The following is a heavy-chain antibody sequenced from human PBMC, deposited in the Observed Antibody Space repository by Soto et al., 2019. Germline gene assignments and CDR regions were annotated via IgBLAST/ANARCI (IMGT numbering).Heavy chain of an antibody. V-gene: IGHV3-9*01. CDR1: GFTFDDYA. CDR2: ISWNSGII. D-gene: IGHD1-7*01. J-gene: IGHJ2*01. CDR3: AKARTTPWYFDL. Sequence: EVQLVESGGGLEPPGRSLRLSCAASGFTFDDYAMHWVRQAPGKGLEWVSGISWNSGIIGYADTVKGRFTIYRDNANNSLYLQMNSLRAEDTTLYYCAKARTTPWYFDLWGRGTLVTVSS.